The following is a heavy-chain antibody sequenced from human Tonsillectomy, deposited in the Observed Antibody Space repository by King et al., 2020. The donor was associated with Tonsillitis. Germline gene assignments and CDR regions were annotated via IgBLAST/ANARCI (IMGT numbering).Heavy chain of an antibody. CDR3: ATGSSGRVAYPDY. J-gene: IGHJ4*02. V-gene: IGHV3-7*01. CDR1: GFIFSNYY. D-gene: IGHD5-24*01. Sequence: VQLVESGGGLVQPGGSLRLSCAASGFIFSNYYMSWVRQAPGKGLEWVANIRHDGSDTGYVDSVKGRFTISRDNAKNSVYLQMNSLRAEDTAVYYCATGSSGRVAYPDYWGQGTLVTVSS. CDR2: IRHDGSDT.